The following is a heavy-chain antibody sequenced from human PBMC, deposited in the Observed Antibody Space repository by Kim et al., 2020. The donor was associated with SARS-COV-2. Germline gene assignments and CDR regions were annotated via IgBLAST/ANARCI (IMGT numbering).Heavy chain of an antibody. CDR1: GFTFSSYS. CDR2: ITSATSSA. Sequence: GGSLRLSCAASGFTFSSYSMHWVRQAPGKGLVWVSRITSATSSATYADSVRGRFTISRDNAKNTMYLQMHSLRAEDTAVYYCTRGTTDAPGIDYWGQGTPVNVSS. CDR3: TRGTTDAPGIDY. V-gene: IGHV3-74*03. D-gene: IGHD6-13*01. J-gene: IGHJ4*02.